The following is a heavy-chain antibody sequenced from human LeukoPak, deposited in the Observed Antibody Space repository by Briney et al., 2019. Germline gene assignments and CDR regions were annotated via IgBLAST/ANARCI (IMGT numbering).Heavy chain of an antibody. J-gene: IGHJ4*02. V-gene: IGHV3-30*02. CDR2: IRYDGSNK. CDR1: GFTFSSYG. D-gene: IGHD2-15*01. CDR3: AKDARGKVVVAATPVPLDY. Sequence: GGSLRLSCAASGFTFSSYGMHGVRQAPGKGLEWVAFIRYDGSNKYYADSVKGRFTISRDNSKNTLYLQMNSLRAEDTAVYYCAKDARGKVVVAATPVPLDYWGQGTLVTVSS.